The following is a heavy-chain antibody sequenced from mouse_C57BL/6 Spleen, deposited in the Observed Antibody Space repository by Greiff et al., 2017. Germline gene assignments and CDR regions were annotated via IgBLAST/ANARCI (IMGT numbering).Heavy chain of an antibody. CDR2: ILPARGST. CDR1: GYTFTGYW. J-gene: IGHJ3*01. Sequence: QVQLKESGAELMKPGASVKLSCKATGYTFTGYWLAWVKQRPGHGLEWIGEILPARGSTNYNEKFKGKATFTADTSSNTAYMQLSSLTTEDSAIYYCATSYGSSYRFAYWGQGTLVTVSA. D-gene: IGHD1-1*01. V-gene: IGHV1-9*01. CDR3: ATSYGSSYRFAY.